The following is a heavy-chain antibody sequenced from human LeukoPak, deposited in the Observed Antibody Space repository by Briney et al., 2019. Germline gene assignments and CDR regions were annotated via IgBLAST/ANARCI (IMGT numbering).Heavy chain of an antibody. J-gene: IGHJ5*02. CDR2: ISGSGGST. CDR1: GFTFSPYA. D-gene: IGHD2-2*01. Sequence: GGSLRLSCAASGFTFSPYAMHWVRQAPGKGLEWVSAISGSGGSTYYAVSVKGRFTISRDNSKNTLYLQMNSLRAEDTAVYYCARVRTYCSSTSCYVGGWFDPWGQGTLVTVSS. V-gene: IGHV3-23*01. CDR3: ARVRTYCSSTSCYVGGWFDP.